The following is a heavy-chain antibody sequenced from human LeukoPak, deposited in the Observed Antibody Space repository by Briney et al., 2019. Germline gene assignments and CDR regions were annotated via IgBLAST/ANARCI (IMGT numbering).Heavy chain of an antibody. CDR2: INHSGST. V-gene: IGHV4-34*01. J-gene: IGHJ4*02. CDR1: GGSFSGYY. Sequence: SETLSLTCAVYGGSFSGYYWSWIRQPPGKGLEWIGEINHSGSTNYNPSLKSRVTISVDTSKNQFSLKLSSVTAADTAVYYCARMYVGWLQFRWLFDYWGQGTLVTVSS. D-gene: IGHD5-24*01. CDR3: ARMYVGWLQFRWLFDY.